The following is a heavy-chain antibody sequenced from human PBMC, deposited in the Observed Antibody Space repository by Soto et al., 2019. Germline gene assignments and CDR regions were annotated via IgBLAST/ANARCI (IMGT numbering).Heavy chain of an antibody. V-gene: IGHV3-53*01. Sequence: EVQLVESGGGLIQPGGSLRLSCAASGFTVSSNYMSWVRQAPGKGLEWVSVIYSGGSTYYADSVKGRFTISRDNSKNTLYLQMNSLRAEDTAVYYCAFPSYYYDSSCYRPYYYYGMDVWGQGTTVPVSS. CDR2: IYSGGST. CDR1: GFTVSSNY. CDR3: AFPSYYYDSSCYRPYYYYGMDV. D-gene: IGHD3-22*01. J-gene: IGHJ6*02.